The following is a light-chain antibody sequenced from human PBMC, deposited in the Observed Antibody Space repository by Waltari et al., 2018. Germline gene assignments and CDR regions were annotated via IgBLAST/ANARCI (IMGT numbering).Light chain of an antibody. Sequence: EIVMTQSPATLSVSPGERATLSCRASQSVSSNLAWYQQKPGQATRRLIYGASTRATGIPARFSGSGSGTEFTLTISSLQSEDFAVYCCQQYNRGLTFGGGTKVEIK. CDR1: QSVSSN. CDR2: GAS. J-gene: IGKJ4*01. CDR3: QQYNRGLT. V-gene: IGKV3-15*01.